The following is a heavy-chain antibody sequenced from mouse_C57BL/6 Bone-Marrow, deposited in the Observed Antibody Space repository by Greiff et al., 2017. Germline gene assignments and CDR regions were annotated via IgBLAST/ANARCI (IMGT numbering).Heavy chain of an antibody. CDR3: ARSYDSAMDY. V-gene: IGHV1-66*01. CDR1: GYSFTSYY. CDR2: IYPGSGNT. J-gene: IGHJ4*01. D-gene: IGHD2-3*01. Sequence: QVQLQQSGPELVKPGASVKISCKASGYSFTSYYIHWVKQRPGQGLEWIGWIYPGSGNTKYNEKFKGKATLTADTSSSTAYMQLSSLTSEDSAVYYCARSYDSAMDYWGQGTSVTVSS.